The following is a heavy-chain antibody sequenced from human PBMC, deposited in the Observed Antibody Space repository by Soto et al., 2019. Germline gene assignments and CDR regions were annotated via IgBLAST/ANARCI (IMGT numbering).Heavy chain of an antibody. CDR1: GGSFSCYY. J-gene: IGHJ4*02. V-gene: IGHV4-34*01. CDR2: INHSGST. D-gene: IGHD5-18*01. CDR3: ASVVDTAMVTTDY. Sequence: SETLSLTCAVYGGSFSCYYWSWIRQPPGKGLEWIGEINHSGSTNYNPSLKSRVTISVDTSKNQFSLKLSSVTAADTAVYYCASVVDTAMVTTDYWGQGTLVTVSS.